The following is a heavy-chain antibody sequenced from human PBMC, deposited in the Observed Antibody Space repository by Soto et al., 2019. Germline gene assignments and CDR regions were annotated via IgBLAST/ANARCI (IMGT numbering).Heavy chain of an antibody. D-gene: IGHD6-13*01. CDR3: ARDHKAGDSWSFDY. CDR2: IYYSGST. CDR1: GGSISSGDYY. Sequence: SETLSLTCTVSGGSISSGDYYWSWIRQPPGKGLEWIGYIYYSGSTYYNPSLKSRVTIPVDTSKNQFSLDLTSVTAADTAFYYCARDHKAGDSWSFDYWGQGILVTVSS. V-gene: IGHV4-30-4*01. J-gene: IGHJ4*02.